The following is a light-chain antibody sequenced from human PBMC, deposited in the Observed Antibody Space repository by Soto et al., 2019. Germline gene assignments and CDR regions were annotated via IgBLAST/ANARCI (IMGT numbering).Light chain of an antibody. CDR2: DVT. Sequence: QSALTQPRSVSGSPGQSVAISCTGTSSDVDSFALVSWYVSWYQQLPGKAPKLVIYDVTERPSGVPHRFSGSKSGNTASLTISGLQPEDEADYYCCSYAANYVAFGPGTKVTVL. CDR3: CSYAANYVA. J-gene: IGLJ1*01. V-gene: IGLV2-11*01. CDR1: SSDVDSFALVSWY.